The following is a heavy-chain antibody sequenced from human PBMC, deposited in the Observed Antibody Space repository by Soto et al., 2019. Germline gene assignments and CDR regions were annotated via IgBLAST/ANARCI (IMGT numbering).Heavy chain of an antibody. D-gene: IGHD3-10*01. CDR2: ISGTGSAT. CDR1: GFIFSDYA. Sequence: EVQLLESGGGLVQHGGSLRLSCAASGFIFSDYAMSWVRQAQGKGLEWVASISGTGSATHNADSVNGRFISTRDNSKNTVYLQMNSLRPDDTAKSYCAKDRALLWFPESRDAFDMWGQGSMVTVSS. CDR3: AKDRALLWFPESRDAFDM. V-gene: IGHV3-23*01. J-gene: IGHJ3*02.